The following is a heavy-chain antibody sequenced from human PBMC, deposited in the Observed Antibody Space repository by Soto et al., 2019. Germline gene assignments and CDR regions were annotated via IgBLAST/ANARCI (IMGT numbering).Heavy chain of an antibody. CDR3: AKVVPNDCSSITCRYFDY. D-gene: IGHD2-2*01. V-gene: IGHV3-23*01. Sequence: VGSLRLSGAASGFTFSRYAMSWVRQAPGKGLEWVSTVSVSGANTYYADSVKGRFTISRDNSKNTFFLQMNSLRVEDTAVYYCAKVVPNDCSSITCRYFDYRGLGTLVTVSS. J-gene: IGHJ4*02. CDR1: GFTFSRYA. CDR2: VSVSGANT.